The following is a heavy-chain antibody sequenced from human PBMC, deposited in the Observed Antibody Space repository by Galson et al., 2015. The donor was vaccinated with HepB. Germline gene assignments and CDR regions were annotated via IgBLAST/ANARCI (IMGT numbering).Heavy chain of an antibody. J-gene: IGHJ4*02. CDR3: ARVGSSDWYLPPDY. V-gene: IGHV3-48*01. Sequence: SLRLSCAASGFSFSDYSMNWVRQAPGKGLEWVSYISSDSSTIYYADSVKGRSTISRDNAKNSLYLQMNSLRAEDTAVYYCARVGSSDWYLPPDYWGQGTLVTVSS. CDR1: GFSFSDYS. D-gene: IGHD6-19*01. CDR2: ISSDSSTI.